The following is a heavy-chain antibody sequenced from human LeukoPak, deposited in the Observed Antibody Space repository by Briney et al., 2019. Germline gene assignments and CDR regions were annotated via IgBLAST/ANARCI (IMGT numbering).Heavy chain of an antibody. D-gene: IGHD2-15*01. CDR2: MNPNSGNT. J-gene: IGHJ4*02. CDR3: ARPYCNGGSCHDYFDY. CDR1: GYTFISYD. Sequence: ASVKVSCKASGYTFISYDINWVRQATGQGLEWMGWMNPNSGNTDYAQKFQGRVTMTRDTSISTAYMELRRLSSDDTAIYYCARPYCNGGSCHDYFDYWGQGTLVSVSS. V-gene: IGHV1-8*01.